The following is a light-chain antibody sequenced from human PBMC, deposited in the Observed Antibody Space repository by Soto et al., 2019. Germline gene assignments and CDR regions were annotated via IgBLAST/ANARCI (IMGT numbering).Light chain of an antibody. CDR3: QQYDNLPIT. J-gene: IGKJ5*01. Sequence: DIQMTQSPSSLSASVGDRVTITCQASQDISNYLNWYQQKPGKAPKLLIYDASNLETGVPSRFSGSGSGTDFTCTISSLQPEDIATYYGQQYDNLPITFGQGTRLEIK. CDR2: DAS. V-gene: IGKV1-33*01. CDR1: QDISNY.